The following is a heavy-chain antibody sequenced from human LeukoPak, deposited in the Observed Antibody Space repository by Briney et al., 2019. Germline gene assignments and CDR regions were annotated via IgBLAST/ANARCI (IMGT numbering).Heavy chain of an antibody. CDR1: GYTFTGYY. Sequence: ASVKVSCKASGYTFTGYYMHWVRQAPGQGLEWMGWINPNSGGTNHAQKFQGRVTMTRDTSISTAYMELSRLRSDDTAVYYCARDKGLVTMVRGGGRPNWFDPWGQGTLVTVSS. CDR2: INPNSGGT. CDR3: ARDKGLVTMVRGGGRPNWFDP. V-gene: IGHV1-2*02. D-gene: IGHD3-10*01. J-gene: IGHJ5*02.